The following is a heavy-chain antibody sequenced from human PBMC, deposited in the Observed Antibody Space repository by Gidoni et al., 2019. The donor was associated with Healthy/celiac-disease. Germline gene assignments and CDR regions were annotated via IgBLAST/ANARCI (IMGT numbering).Heavy chain of an antibody. V-gene: IGHV4-38-2*02. CDR2: IYHSGST. J-gene: IGHJ4*02. D-gene: IGHD5-18*01. CDR1: GYSISSGYY. Sequence: QVQLQESGPGLVKPSEPLSLTCTVSGYSISSGYYWGWIRQPPGKGLEWIGSIYHSGSTYYNPSLKSRVTISVDTSKNQFSLKLSSVTAADTAVYYCARHGPLVDTYHFDYWGQGTLVTVSS. CDR3: ARHGPLVDTYHFDY.